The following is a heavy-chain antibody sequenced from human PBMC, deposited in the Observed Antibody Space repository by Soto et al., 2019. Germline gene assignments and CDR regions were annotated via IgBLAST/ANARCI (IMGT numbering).Heavy chain of an antibody. CDR3: AKGGYGPGKRGVAYGMDG. J-gene: IGHJ6*02. V-gene: IGHV3-23*01. Sequence: PGGSLRLSCAASGFTFSSYAMSWVRQAPGKGLEWVSAISGSGGSTYYADSVKGRFTISRDNSKNTLYLQMNSLRAEDTAVYYCAKGGYGPGKRGVAYGMDGWGQGTTVPVSS. CDR1: GFTFSSYA. D-gene: IGHD2-15*01. CDR2: ISGSGGST.